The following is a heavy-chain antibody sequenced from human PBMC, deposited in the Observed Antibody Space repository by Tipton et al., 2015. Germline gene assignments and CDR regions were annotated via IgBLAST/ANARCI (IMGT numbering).Heavy chain of an antibody. CDR2: IGTTGDA. Sequence: SLRLSCAASGFTFSSYDMHWVRQASGKGLEWVSVIGTTGDAYYADSVRGRFTISRDDAKNSFYLQMDSLRAGDTAVYYCAFGGSPKWAFDMWGQGTKVTVSS. CDR1: GFTFSSYD. CDR3: AFGGSPKWAFDM. D-gene: IGHD1-26*01. J-gene: IGHJ3*02. V-gene: IGHV3-13*01.